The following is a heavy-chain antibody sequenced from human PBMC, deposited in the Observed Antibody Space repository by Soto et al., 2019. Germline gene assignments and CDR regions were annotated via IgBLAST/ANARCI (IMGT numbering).Heavy chain of an antibody. CDR2: INAGNDNI. CDR3: AIFGGSVSG. V-gene: IGHV1-3*01. Sequence: ASVKASCKASRYTYTRYSMYWLRQAPGQRLECMGWINAGNDNIKYSQKFQGRVTITTDTSASTAYMDLTSLRSEDTAVYYCAIFGGSVSGWGQGTLVTVSS. CDR1: RYTYTRYS. D-gene: IGHD3-10*01. J-gene: IGHJ4*02.